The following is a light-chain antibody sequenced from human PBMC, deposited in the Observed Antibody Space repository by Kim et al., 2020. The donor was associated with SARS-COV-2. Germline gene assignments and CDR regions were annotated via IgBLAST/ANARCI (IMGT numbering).Light chain of an antibody. V-gene: IGKV1-12*01. CDR1: QDITSG. Sequence: DIQMTQSPSSVSASVGDRVTITCRASQDITSGLAWYQQKPGKVPKLMIYAASILQSGVPPRFTGSGSGTDFTLTISSLQPEDFAVYYCQQANSFPYTFGQGTKLEI. CDR3: QQANSFPYT. CDR2: AAS. J-gene: IGKJ2*01.